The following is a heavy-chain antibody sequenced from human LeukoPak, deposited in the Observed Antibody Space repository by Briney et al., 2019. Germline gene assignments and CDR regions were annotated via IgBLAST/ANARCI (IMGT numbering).Heavy chain of an antibody. CDR2: INHSGST. CDR1: GGSFSGYY. J-gene: IGHJ4*02. CDR3: ARDSSSMVPSPPDY. D-gene: IGHD6-13*01. Sequence: SETLSLTCAVYGGSFSGYYWSWIRQPPGKGLEWIGEINHSGSTNYNPSLKSRVTISVDTSKNQFSLKLSSVTAADTAVYYCARDSSSMVPSPPDYWGQGTLVTVSS. V-gene: IGHV4-34*01.